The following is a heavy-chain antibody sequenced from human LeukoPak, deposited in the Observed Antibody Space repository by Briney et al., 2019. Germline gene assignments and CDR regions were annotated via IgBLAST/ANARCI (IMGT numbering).Heavy chain of an antibody. V-gene: IGHV1-8*01. CDR2: MNPNSGAT. Sequence: ASVKVSCKASGYTFTSYDFNWLRQATGQGPEWMGWMNPNSGATGYAQKFQGRVTMTRSASINTAYMELSSLTSEDTAVYYCARGLAGNDQFDYWGQGTLVTVSS. CDR1: GYTFTSYD. J-gene: IGHJ4*02. CDR3: ARGLAGNDQFDY. D-gene: IGHD6-19*01.